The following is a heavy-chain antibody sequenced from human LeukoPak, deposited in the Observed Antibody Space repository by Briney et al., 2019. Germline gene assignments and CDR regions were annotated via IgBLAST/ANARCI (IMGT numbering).Heavy chain of an antibody. CDR3: ARVPSPLIGFDY. V-gene: IGHV1-69*13. CDR2: IIPIFGTA. Sequence: SVKVSCKASGGTFSSYAISWVRQAPGQGLEWMGGIIPIFGTANYAQKFQGRVTITADESTSTAYMELRSLRSDDTAVYYCARVPSPLIGFDYWGQGTLVTVSS. D-gene: IGHD3-22*01. CDR1: GGTFSSYA. J-gene: IGHJ4*02.